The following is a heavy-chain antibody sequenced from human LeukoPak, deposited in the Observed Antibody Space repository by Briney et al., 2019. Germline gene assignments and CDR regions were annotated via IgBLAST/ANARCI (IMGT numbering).Heavy chain of an antibody. CDR1: GYSFTSYW. CDR2: IYPGDSDT. CDR3: ARQSIYYYGMDV. V-gene: IGHV5-51*01. J-gene: IGHJ6*02. D-gene: IGHD3-10*01. Sequence: HGESLKISCKGSGYSFTSYWIGWVRQMPGKGLEWMGIIYPGDSDTKYSPSFQGQVTISVDKSITTAYLQWSGLKASDTAMYYCARQSIYYYGMDVWGQGTTVTASS.